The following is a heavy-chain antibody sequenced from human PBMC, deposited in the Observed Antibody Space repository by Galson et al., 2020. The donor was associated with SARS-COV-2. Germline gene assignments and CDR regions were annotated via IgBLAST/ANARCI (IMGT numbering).Heavy chain of an antibody. CDR2: ISNDGSNK. D-gene: IGHD2-15*01. CDR3: AKAVDAMGYYVDH. Sequence: PGGSLRLSCAASGFTFNTYGMHWVRQAPGKGLEWVAIISNDGSNKHYVDSVKGRFTISRDNSKNTLYLEVNSLRTEDTAVYYCAKAVDAMGYYVDHWGQGTLVTVSS. CDR1: GFTFNTYG. J-gene: IGHJ4*02. V-gene: IGHV3-30*18.